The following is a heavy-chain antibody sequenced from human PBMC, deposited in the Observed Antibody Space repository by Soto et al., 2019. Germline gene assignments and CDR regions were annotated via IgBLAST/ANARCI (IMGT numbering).Heavy chain of an antibody. CDR1: GFTFSSYW. J-gene: IGHJ3*02. Sequence: GGSLRLSCAASGFTFSSYWMHWVRQAPGKGLVWVSRINSDGSSTSYADSVKGRFTISRDNAKNTLYLQMNSLRAEDTAVYYCARDVGDGYRSDAFDIWGQGTMVTVSS. V-gene: IGHV3-74*01. D-gene: IGHD5-12*01. CDR3: ARDVGDGYRSDAFDI. CDR2: INSDGSST.